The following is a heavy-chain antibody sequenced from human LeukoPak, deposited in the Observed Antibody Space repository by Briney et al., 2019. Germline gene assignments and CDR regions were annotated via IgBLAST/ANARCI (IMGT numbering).Heavy chain of an antibody. V-gene: IGHV3-53*01. Sequence: PGGSLRLSCAASGFTFSSYAMSWVRQAPGKGLEWVSVIYSGGSTYYADSVKGRFTISRDNSKNTLYLQMNSLRAEDTAVYYCARLYYDYVWGSYRYSYYFDYWGQGTLVTVSS. D-gene: IGHD3-16*02. CDR2: IYSGGST. CDR3: ARLYYDYVWGSYRYSYYFDY. CDR1: GFTFSSYA. J-gene: IGHJ4*02.